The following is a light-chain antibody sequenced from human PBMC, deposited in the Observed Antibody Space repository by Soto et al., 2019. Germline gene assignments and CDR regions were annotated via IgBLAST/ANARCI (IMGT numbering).Light chain of an antibody. Sequence: DIQMTQSPSSLSASVGDRVTITCRASQGISNYLAWYQQKPGKVPKLLIYAASTLHSGVPSRFSGSGSGTDGTLTMSNLQPEDVATYYCQEYNSAPFTFGPGTKVDIK. CDR1: QGISNY. CDR2: AAS. V-gene: IGKV1-27*01. CDR3: QEYNSAPFT. J-gene: IGKJ3*01.